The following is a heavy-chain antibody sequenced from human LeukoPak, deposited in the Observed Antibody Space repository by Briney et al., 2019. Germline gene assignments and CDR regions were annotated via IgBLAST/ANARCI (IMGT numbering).Heavy chain of an antibody. V-gene: IGHV3-7*01. CDR3: AQGAVDV. D-gene: IGHD1-26*01. CDR1: GLGFSTSW. Sequence: GGSLRLSCADSGLGFSTSWMTWVRQAPEKGLEWVATIKPDGSDKYYVDSMKGRITTSRDNANNALYLQVNSLRVEDTAIYYCAQGAVDVWGQGTTVIVSS. CDR2: IKPDGSDK. J-gene: IGHJ6*02.